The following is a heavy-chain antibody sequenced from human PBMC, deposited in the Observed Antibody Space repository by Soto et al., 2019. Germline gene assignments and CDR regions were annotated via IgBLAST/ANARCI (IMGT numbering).Heavy chain of an antibody. J-gene: IGHJ5*02. D-gene: IGHD3-3*01. Sequence: SETLSLTCAVYGGSFSGYYWNWIRQPPGKGLEWIGEIDHSGYTNYNPSLKSRVTISVDTSKNQFSLRLTSVTAADTAVYYCARVRDWFDPWGPGTLVT. CDR1: GGSFSGYY. CDR2: IDHSGYT. V-gene: IGHV4-34*01. CDR3: ARVRDWFDP.